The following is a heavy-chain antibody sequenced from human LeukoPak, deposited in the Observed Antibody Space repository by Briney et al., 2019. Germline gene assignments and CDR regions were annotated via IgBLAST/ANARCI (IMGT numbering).Heavy chain of an antibody. CDR1: GFTFSSYA. J-gene: IGHJ4*02. CDR3: AKWELYSGFYYIDY. V-gene: IGHV3-23*01. CDR2: ISGSGGST. D-gene: IGHD1-26*01. Sequence: PGGSLRLSCAASGFTFSSYAMSWVRQAPGKGLEWVSVISGSGGSTYYADSVKGRFTISRDNSKNTLYLQMNSLRAEDTAVYYCAKWELYSGFYYIDYWGQGTLATVSS.